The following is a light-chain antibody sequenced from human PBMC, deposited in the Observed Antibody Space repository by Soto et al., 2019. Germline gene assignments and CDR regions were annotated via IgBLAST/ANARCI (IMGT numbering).Light chain of an antibody. CDR2: EDS. Sequence: QSALTQPASVSGSPGQSITISCTGTSSDVGNYNAVSWYQQHPGKAPKLMIYEDSKRPSGVSNRFYGSKSGNTASLPVSGLQAEDEADYYCCSYAGSTTFAVFGGGTKLTVL. CDR1: SSDVGNYNA. CDR3: CSYAGSTTFAV. V-gene: IGLV2-23*02. J-gene: IGLJ3*02.